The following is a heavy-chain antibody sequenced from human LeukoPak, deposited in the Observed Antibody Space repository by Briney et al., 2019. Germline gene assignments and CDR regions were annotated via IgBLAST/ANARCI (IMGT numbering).Heavy chain of an antibody. CDR1: GGSISSSSCY. CDR2: IYYSGST. V-gene: IGHV4-39*01. Sequence: SETLSLTCTVSGGSISSSSCYWGWIRQPPGKGLEWIGSIYYSGSTYYNPSLKSRVTISVDTSKNQFSLKLSSVTAADTAVYYCARQGQVGATPFRQWGQGTLVTVSS. D-gene: IGHD1-26*01. J-gene: IGHJ4*02. CDR3: ARQGQVGATPFRQ.